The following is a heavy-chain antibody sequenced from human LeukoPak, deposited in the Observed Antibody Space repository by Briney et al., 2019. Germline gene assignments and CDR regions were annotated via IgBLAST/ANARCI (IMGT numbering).Heavy chain of an antibody. D-gene: IGHD3-3*01. CDR2: ISSSSSTI. V-gene: IGHV3-48*01. CDR1: GFTFSSYS. Sequence: RSGGSLRLSCAASGFTFSSYSMNWVRQAPGKGLEWVSYISSSSSTIYYADSVKGRFTISRDNAKNSLYLQMNSLKTEDTAVYYCSTGGGVLRFLGGQGTLVTVSS. CDR3: STGGGVLRFL. J-gene: IGHJ4*02.